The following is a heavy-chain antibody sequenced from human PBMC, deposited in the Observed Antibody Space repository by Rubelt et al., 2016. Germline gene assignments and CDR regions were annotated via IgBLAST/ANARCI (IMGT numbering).Heavy chain of an antibody. CDR2: IYYSGST. CDR1: GGSISSGGYY. D-gene: IGHD1-26*01. CDR3: ARLQWELHPFDY. V-gene: IGHV4-39*01. J-gene: IGHJ4*02. Sequence: QVQLQESGPGLVKPSQTLSLTCTVSGGSISSGGYYWSWIRQHPGKGLEWIGSIYYSGSTYYNPSLKSRVTISVDTSKNQFSLKLSSVTAADTAAYYCARLQWELHPFDYWGQGTLVTVSS.